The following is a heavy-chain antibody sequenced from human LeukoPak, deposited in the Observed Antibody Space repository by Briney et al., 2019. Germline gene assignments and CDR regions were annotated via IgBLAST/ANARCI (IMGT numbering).Heavy chain of an antibody. CDR3: ARDNWNDAPGGFDP. D-gene: IGHD1-20*01. Sequence: GGSLRLSCAASGFTFSSYSMNWVRQAPGKGLEWVSSITRSSTSTYYTDSVRGRFTISRDNAKNSLYLQMNSLGAEDTAVYYCARDNWNDAPGGFDPWGQGTLVTVSS. J-gene: IGHJ5*02. CDR2: ITRSSTST. CDR1: GFTFSSYS. V-gene: IGHV3-21*01.